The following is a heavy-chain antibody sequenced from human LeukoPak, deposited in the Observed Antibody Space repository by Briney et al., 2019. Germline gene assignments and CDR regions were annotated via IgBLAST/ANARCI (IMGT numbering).Heavy chain of an antibody. Sequence: GGSLRLSCAASGFTFSSYAMSWVRQAPGKGLELVSAISGSGGSTYYADSVKGRFTISRDNSKNTLYLQMNSLRAEATAIFYCVRNPEEYGASRWDYWGQGTLVTVSS. CDR3: VRNPEEYGASRWDY. V-gene: IGHV3-23*01. CDR2: ISGSGGST. J-gene: IGHJ4*02. CDR1: GFTFSSYA. D-gene: IGHD4-17*01.